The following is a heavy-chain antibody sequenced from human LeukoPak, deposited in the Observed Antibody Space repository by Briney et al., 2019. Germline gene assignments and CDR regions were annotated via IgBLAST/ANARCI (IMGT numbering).Heavy chain of an antibody. Sequence: SETLSLTCTVSGGSISSYYWSLIRQPAGKGLEWIGRIYTSGSTNYNPSLKSRVTMSVDTSKNQFSLKLSSVTAADTAVYYCARIRYDSSGYYYDEVDAFDIWGQGTMVTVSS. V-gene: IGHV4-4*07. D-gene: IGHD3-22*01. J-gene: IGHJ3*02. CDR1: GGSISSYY. CDR3: ARIRYDSSGYYYDEVDAFDI. CDR2: IYTSGST.